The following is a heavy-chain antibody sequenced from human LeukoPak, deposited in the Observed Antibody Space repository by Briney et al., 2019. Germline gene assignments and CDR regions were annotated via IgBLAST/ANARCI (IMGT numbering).Heavy chain of an antibody. D-gene: IGHD3-22*01. Sequence: GGSLRLSCAASGFTFSSYAMHWVRQAPGKGLEWVAVISYDGSNKYYADSVKGRFTISRDNSKNTLYLQMSSLRAEDTAVYYCVKGLRYYDSSDTFDYWGQGTLVTVSS. V-gene: IGHV3-30-3*01. CDR2: ISYDGSNK. CDR3: VKGLRYYDSSDTFDY. J-gene: IGHJ4*02. CDR1: GFTFSSYA.